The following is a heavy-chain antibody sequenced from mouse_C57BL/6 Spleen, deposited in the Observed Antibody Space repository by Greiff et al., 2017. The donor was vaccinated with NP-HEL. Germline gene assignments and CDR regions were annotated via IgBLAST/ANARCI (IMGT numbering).Heavy chain of an antibody. Sequence: LVESGAELVKPGASVKISCKASGYAFSSYWMNWVKQRPGKGLEWIGQIYPGDGDTNYNGKLKGKATLTADKSSSTAYMQLSSLTSEDSAVYFCARSSNYEGYFDVWGTGTTVTVSS. CDR1: GYAFSSYW. J-gene: IGHJ1*03. D-gene: IGHD2-5*01. CDR2: IYPGDGDT. CDR3: ARSSNYEGYFDV. V-gene: IGHV1-80*01.